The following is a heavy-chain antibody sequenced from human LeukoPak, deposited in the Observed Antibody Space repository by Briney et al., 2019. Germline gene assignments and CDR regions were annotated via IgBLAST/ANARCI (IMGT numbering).Heavy chain of an antibody. J-gene: IGHJ6*03. CDR3: ARAELRLTGYYYMDV. D-gene: IGHD1-7*01. CDR2: IIPILGIA. Sequence: SVKVSCKASGGTFSSYTISWVRQAPGQGLEWMGRIIPILGIANYAQKFQGRVTITADKSTSTAYMELSSLRSEDTAVYYCARAELRLTGYYYMDVWGIGTTVTVSS. V-gene: IGHV1-69*02. CDR1: GGTFSSYT.